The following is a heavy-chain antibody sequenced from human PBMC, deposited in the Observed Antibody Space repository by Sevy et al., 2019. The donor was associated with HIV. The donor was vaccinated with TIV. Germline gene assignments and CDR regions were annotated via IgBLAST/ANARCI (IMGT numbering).Heavy chain of an antibody. CDR3: ASRLNYYDSPSAY. CDR2: ISSGSSYI. V-gene: IGHV3-21*04. J-gene: IGHJ4*02. D-gene: IGHD3-22*01. Sequence: GGSLRLSCAASGFTFSYDDMNWVHQAPGKGLEWVSSISSGSSYIFYADSVKGRFTISRDNAKNSLYLQMNSLRAEDTAVYYCASRLNYYDSPSAYWGQGTLVTVSS. CDR1: GFTFSYDD.